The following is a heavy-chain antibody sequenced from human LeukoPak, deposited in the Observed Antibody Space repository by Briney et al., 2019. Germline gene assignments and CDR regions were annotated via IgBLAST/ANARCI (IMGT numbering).Heavy chain of an antibody. D-gene: IGHD3-10*01. J-gene: IGHJ6*04. V-gene: IGHV1-8*01. CDR3: ARLFPYYYGSGSPYYYYYYGMDV. Sequence: ASVKVSCKASGYTFTSYDINWVRQATGQGLEWMGWMNPNSGNTGYAQKFQGRVTMTRNTSISTAYMELSSLRSEDTAVYYCARLFPYYYGSGSPYYYYYYGMDVWGKGTTVTVSS. CDR1: GYTFTSYD. CDR2: MNPNSGNT.